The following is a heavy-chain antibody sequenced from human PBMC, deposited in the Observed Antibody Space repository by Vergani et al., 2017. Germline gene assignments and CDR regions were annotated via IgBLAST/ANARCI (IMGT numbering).Heavy chain of an antibody. CDR2: ISWNSGSI. J-gene: IGHJ4*02. V-gene: IGHV3-9*01. D-gene: IGHD6-19*01. CDR3: ARDPPAGPYSSGWYGVDY. Sequence: EVQLVESGGGLVQPGRSLRLSCAASGFTFDDYAMHWVRQAPGKGLEWVSGISWNSGSIGYADSVKGRFTISRDNAKNSLYLQMNSLRAEDTALYYCARDPPAGPYSSGWYGVDYWGQGTLVTVSS. CDR1: GFTFDDYA.